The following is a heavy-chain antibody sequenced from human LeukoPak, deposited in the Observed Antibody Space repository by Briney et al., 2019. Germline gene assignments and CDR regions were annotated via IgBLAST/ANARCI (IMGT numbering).Heavy chain of an antibody. CDR2: IYYSGST. CDR1: GGSINSYY. D-gene: IGHD6-13*01. J-gene: IGHJ4*02. CDR3: ARVRAAAGYFDY. V-gene: IGHV4-30-4*08. Sequence: SETLSLTCTVSGGSINSYYWSWIRQPPGKGLEWIGYIYYSGSTYYNPSLKSRVTISVDTSKNQFSLKLSSVTAADTAVYYCARVRAAAGYFDYWGQGTLVTVSS.